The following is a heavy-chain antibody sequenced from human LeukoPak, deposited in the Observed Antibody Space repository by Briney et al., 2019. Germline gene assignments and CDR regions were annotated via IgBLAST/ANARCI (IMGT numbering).Heavy chain of an antibody. CDR1: GFTFSSYS. CDR3: ARDVYGSGKNWFDP. J-gene: IGHJ5*02. V-gene: IGHV3-48*01. Sequence: GGSLRLSCAASGFTFSSYSMNWVRQAPGKGLAWVSYISSSSSTIYYADSVKGRFTISRDNAKNSLYLQMNSLRAEDTAMYYCARDVYGSGKNWFDPWGQGTLVTVSS. CDR2: ISSSSSTI. D-gene: IGHD3-10*01.